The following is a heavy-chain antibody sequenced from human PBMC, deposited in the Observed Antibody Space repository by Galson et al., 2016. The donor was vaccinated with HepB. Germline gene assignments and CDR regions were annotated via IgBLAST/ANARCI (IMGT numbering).Heavy chain of an antibody. CDR1: GFTFSSYA. CDR2: ISGPGWST. Sequence: SLRLSCAASGFTFSSYAMSWVRQAPGKGLKWVSAISGPGWSTFYADSVKGRFTISRDNSKNTLYLEMNSLRADDTAVNYCAKDHGGSGWYDYFGYWGQGTLVTVSS. J-gene: IGHJ4*02. CDR3: AKDHGGSGWYDYFGY. V-gene: IGHV3-23*01. D-gene: IGHD6-19*01.